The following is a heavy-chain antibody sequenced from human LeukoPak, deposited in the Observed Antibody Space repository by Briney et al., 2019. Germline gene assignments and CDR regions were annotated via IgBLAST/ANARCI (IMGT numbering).Heavy chain of an antibody. J-gene: IGHJ4*02. CDR1: GYTFNRYG. CDR3: ARRSGSLDLLGY. D-gene: IGHD1-26*01. Sequence: ASVKVSCKASGYTFNRYGITWVRPAPGQGLEWMGWISLHNGNTMYPQKFQGRVTMTKDTAPRTAYMELRSLRPDDTAVYYCARRSGSLDLLGYWGQGTLVTVSS. CDR2: ISLHNGNT. V-gene: IGHV1-18*01.